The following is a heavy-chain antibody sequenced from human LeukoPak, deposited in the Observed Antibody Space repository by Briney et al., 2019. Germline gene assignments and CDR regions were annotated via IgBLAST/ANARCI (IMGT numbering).Heavy chain of an antibody. J-gene: IGHJ4*02. CDR1: GDSLINFY. D-gene: IGHD3-9*01. V-gene: IGHV4-59*08. Sequence: SETLSLTCTVSGDSLINFYWSWIRQPPGKGLEWIGYIYYSGTTNYNPSLKSRVTMSVDTSKNQFSLKLRSVTAADTAVYYCARLKFDVLTGYYEALDYWAREPWSPSPQ. CDR2: IYYSGTT. CDR3: ARLKFDVLTGYYEALDY.